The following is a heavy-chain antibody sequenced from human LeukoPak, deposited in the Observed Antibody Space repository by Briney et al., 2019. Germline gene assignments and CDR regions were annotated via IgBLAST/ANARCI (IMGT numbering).Heavy chain of an antibody. V-gene: IGHV4-4*07. CDR3: ARQRLDGDILGFDW. D-gene: IGHD2-21*01. J-gene: IGHJ4*02. CDR1: GASISGHY. Sequence: SETLSLTCNVSGASISGHYWSWIRHPAGKSLEWIGRIHTSGSPIYNPSLSSRVTMSVDTSKGQFSLTMNSLTAADTAIYYCARQRLDGDILGFDWWGKGTLVTVSS. CDR2: IHTSGSP.